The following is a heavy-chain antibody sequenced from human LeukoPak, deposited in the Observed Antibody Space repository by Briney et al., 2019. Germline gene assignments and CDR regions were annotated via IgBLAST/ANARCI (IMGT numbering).Heavy chain of an antibody. D-gene: IGHD3-3*01. CDR1: GYTFTGYY. CDR3: ARVRDYDFWSGYYGVDNWFDP. Sequence: ASVNVSCKASGYTFTGYYMHWVRQAPGQGLEWMGRINPNSGGTNYAQKFQGRVTMTRDTSISTAYMELSRLRSDDTAVYYCARVRDYDFWSGYYGVDNWFDPWGQGTLVTVSS. CDR2: INPNSGGT. J-gene: IGHJ5*02. V-gene: IGHV1-2*06.